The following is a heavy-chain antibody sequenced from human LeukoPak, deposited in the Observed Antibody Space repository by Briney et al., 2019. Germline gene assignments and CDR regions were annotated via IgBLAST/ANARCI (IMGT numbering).Heavy chain of an antibody. CDR3: ARGWTGGDYPWPH. CDR2: IYTSGSP. CDR1: GGSISSGSYY. D-gene: IGHD4-17*01. V-gene: IGHV4-61*02. Sequence: SETLSLTCTVSGGSISSGSYYWNWIRQPAGKGLEWIGRIYTSGSPNYNPSLKSRVTISVYKSKNQFSLKLSSVTAADTAVYYCARGWTGGDYPWPHWGQGTLVTVSS. J-gene: IGHJ1*01.